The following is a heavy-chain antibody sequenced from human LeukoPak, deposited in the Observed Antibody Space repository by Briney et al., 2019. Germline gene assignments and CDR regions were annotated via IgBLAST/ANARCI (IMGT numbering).Heavy chain of an antibody. D-gene: IGHD3-10*01. CDR2: ISPSGDIT. CDR1: GFTFSNHG. CDR3: AKDDAWLRFGE. V-gene: IGHV3-23*01. J-gene: IGHJ4*02. Sequence: GGTLRLSCAASGFTFSNHGMNWVRQAPGKGLEWASGISPSGDITYYADSVKGRFTISRDNSKNTLYLEVISLTAEDTAVYYCAKDDAWLRFGEWSQGTLVTVSS.